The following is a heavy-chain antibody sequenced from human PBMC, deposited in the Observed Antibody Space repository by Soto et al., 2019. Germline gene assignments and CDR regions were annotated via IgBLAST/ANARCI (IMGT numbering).Heavy chain of an antibody. CDR1: GGSIHNSHSF. J-gene: IGHJ5*01. Sequence: PSETLSLTCTVSGGSIHNSHSFWGWIRQPPGKGLEFIGTVYYSGGAHYNSSLKSRVTISVDTSNNPVSLRMRSQTAADTAVYYCGRVVEGATRHTDLDSWGQGTLVTVSS. D-gene: IGHD2-21*01. CDR2: VYYSGGA. V-gene: IGHV4-39*01. CDR3: GRVVEGATRHTDLDS.